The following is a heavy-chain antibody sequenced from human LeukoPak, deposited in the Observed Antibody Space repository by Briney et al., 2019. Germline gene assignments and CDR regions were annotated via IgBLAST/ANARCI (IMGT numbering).Heavy chain of an antibody. V-gene: IGHV4-39*01. Sequence: SETLSLTCTVSGGSISGRSYYWDWIRQPPGKGLEWIGSISYSGSTYYKPSLQSRVTMSVDTSKNQFSLKLSPVTAADTAVYYCARHLGFSDVWGQGTTVTVSS. CDR1: GGSISGRSYY. CDR2: ISYSGST. CDR3: ARHLGFSDV. J-gene: IGHJ6*02.